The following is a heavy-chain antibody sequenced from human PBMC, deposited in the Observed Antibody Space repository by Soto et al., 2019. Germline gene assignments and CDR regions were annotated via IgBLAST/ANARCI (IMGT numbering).Heavy chain of an antibody. CDR2: ISSSSSYI. J-gene: IGHJ6*02. CDR1: GFTFSSYS. Sequence: VGSLRLSCAASGFTFSSYSMNWVRQAPGKGLEWVSSISSSSSYIYYADSVKGRFTISRDNAKNSLYLQMNSLRAEDTAVYYCARDRGDFWSGNGMDAWGQGTTVTVSS. V-gene: IGHV3-21*01. CDR3: ARDRGDFWSGNGMDA. D-gene: IGHD3-3*01.